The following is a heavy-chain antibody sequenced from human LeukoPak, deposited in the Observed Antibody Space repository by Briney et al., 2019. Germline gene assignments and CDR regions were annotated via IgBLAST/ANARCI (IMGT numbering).Heavy chain of an antibody. CDR2: FDPEDGET. D-gene: IGHD6-13*01. J-gene: IGHJ4*02. CDR3: ATAGIAAAGTSLWSW. CDR1: GYTLTELS. Sequence: ASVKVSCKVSGYTLTELSMHWVRQAPGKGLEWMGGFDPEDGETIYAQKFQGRVTMTEDTSTDTAYMELSSLRSEDTAVYYCATAGIAAAGTSLWSWWGQGTLVTVFS. V-gene: IGHV1-24*01.